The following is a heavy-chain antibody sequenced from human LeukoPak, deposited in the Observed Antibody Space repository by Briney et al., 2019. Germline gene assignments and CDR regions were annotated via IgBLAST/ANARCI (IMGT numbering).Heavy chain of an antibody. D-gene: IGHD6-13*01. CDR3: ARESDARSSWYFDY. Sequence: GGSLRLSCAASGFTFSSYAMHWVRQAPGKGLEWVAVISYDGSNKYYADSVKGRFTISRDNSKNTLYLQMNSLRAEDTAVYYCARESDARSSWYFDYWGQGTLVRLL. CDR1: GFTFSSYA. J-gene: IGHJ4*02. CDR2: ISYDGSNK. V-gene: IGHV3-30-3*01.